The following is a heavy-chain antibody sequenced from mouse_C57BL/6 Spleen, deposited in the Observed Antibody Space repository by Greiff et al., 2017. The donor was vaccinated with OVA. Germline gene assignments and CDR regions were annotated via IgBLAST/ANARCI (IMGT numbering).Heavy chain of an antibody. V-gene: IGHV1-5*01. CDR2: IYPGNSDT. J-gene: IGHJ2*01. D-gene: IGHD1-1*01. CDR3: TRGTTVVEDFDY. CDR1: GYTFTSYW. Sequence: EVKLVESGTVLARPGASVKMSCKTSGYTFTSYWMHWVKQRPGQGLEWIGAIYPGNSDTSYNQKFKGKAKLTAVTSASTAYMELSSLTNEDSAVYYCTRGTTVVEDFDYWGQGTTLTVSS.